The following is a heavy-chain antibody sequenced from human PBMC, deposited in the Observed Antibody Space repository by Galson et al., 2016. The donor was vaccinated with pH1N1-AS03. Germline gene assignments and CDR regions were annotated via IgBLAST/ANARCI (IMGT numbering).Heavy chain of an antibody. D-gene: IGHD2-2*01. CDR1: GGSISSGNYF. Sequence: TLSLTCTVSGGSISSGNYFWNWIRQHPGKGLEWIGLIYDSGNTFYNPSLKSRVSISVDTSKNQFSLKLNSVTAADPAVYYCASVSLAYCSSTSCFRFDPWGQGTLVTVSS. V-gene: IGHV4-31*03. CDR2: IYDSGNT. J-gene: IGHJ5*02. CDR3: ASVSLAYCSSTSCFRFDP.